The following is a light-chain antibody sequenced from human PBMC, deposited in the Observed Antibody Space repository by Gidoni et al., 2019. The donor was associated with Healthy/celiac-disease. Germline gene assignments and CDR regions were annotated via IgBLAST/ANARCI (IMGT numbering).Light chain of an antibody. J-gene: IGKJ2*01. CDR2: GAS. V-gene: IGKV3-20*01. Sequence: ELVLTQSPGTLSLSPGERATLSCRASQSVSSSYLAWYQQKPGQAPRLLIYGASSRATGIPDRFSGSGSWTDFTLTISRLEPEDVAVYYCQQYGSSPMYTFGQGTKLEIK. CDR1: QSVSSSY. CDR3: QQYGSSPMYT.